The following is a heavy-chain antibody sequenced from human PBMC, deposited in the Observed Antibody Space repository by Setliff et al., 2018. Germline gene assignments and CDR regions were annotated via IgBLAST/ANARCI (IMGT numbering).Heavy chain of an antibody. CDR3: AREQWLDPPGYYYMDV. J-gene: IGHJ6*03. V-gene: IGHV4-4*07. CDR1: GGSISSYY. CDR2: IYIGGSA. Sequence: SETLSLTCTVSGGSISSYYWSWIRQPAGKGLEWIWHIYIGGSANYNPSLKSRVTMSIDTSKNQFSLKLNSVTAADMAVYYCAREQWLDPPGYYYMDVWAKGTTVTVSS. D-gene: IGHD6-19*01.